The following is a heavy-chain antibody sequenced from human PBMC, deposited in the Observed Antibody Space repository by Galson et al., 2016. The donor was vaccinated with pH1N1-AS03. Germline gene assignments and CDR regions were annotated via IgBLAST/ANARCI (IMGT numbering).Heavy chain of an antibody. CDR3: AGGRIVVGVVGPGRVRDYFDP. CDR2: VIHGGSI. J-gene: IGHJ5*02. CDR1: GGSVSGYG. V-gene: IGHV4-34*01. D-gene: IGHD3-22*01. Sequence: SETLSLTCAVYGGSVSGYGWSWIRQSPGKGLEWIGEVIHGGSIIYNPSLTSRVTISGDTSRNQFSLQLNSVTAADTAVDYLAGGRIVVGVVGPGRVRDYFDPWGQGTLVTVSS.